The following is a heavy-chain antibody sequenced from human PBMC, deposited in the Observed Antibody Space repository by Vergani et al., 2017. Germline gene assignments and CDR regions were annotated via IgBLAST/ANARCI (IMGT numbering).Heavy chain of an antibody. V-gene: IGHV3-43*01. CDR3: ARVKGDYYYYGMDV. CDR1: GFTFDDYT. J-gene: IGHJ6*02. CDR2: ISWDGGST. Sequence: EVQLVESGGVVVQPGGSLRLSCAASGFTFDDYTMHWVRQAPGKGLEWVSLISWDGGSTYYADSVKGRFTISRDNSKNTLYLQMNSLRAEDTAVYYCARVKGDYYYYGMDVWGQGP.